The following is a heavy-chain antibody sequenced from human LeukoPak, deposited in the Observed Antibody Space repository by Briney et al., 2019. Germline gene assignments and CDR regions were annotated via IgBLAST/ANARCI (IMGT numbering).Heavy chain of an antibody. V-gene: IGHV3-23*01. CDR2: ISDRGGST. CDR1: GFTFSNYA. D-gene: IGHD6-19*01. Sequence: GGSLRLSCAASGFTFSNYAMSWVRQAPGKGLEWVSGISDRGGSTYYADSVKGRFTISRDNSKNTLYLQMNSLRAEDTAVYYCAKHPGYSSGWFYFDYWGQGTLVTISS. J-gene: IGHJ4*02. CDR3: AKHPGYSSGWFYFDY.